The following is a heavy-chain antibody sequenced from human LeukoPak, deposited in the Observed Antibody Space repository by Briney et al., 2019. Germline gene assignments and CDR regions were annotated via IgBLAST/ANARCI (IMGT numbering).Heavy chain of an antibody. CDR1: GFTFSSYA. CDR2: ISGSGATT. J-gene: IGHJ4*02. D-gene: IGHD5-18*01. CDR3: ATRYSYGNKIFDY. V-gene: IGHV3-23*01. Sequence: GGSLRLSCAASGFTFSSYAMSWVRQAPGKGLEWVSAISGSGATTYYADSVKGRFTISRDNSKNTLYLQMNSLRAEDTAVYYCATRYSYGNKIFDYWGQGTLVTVSS.